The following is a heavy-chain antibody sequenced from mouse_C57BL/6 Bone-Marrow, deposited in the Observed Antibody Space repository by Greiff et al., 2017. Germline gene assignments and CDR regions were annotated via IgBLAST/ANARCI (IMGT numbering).Heavy chain of an antibody. J-gene: IGHJ1*03. CDR2: INYDGSSP. D-gene: IGHD2-3*01. Sequence: EVHLVESEGGLVQPGSSMKLSCTASGFTFSDYYMAWVRQVPEKGLEWVANINYDGSSPYYLDSLKSRFIISRDNAKNILYLQMSSLKSEDTATYYCARDDGYPWYFDVWGTGTTVTVSS. V-gene: IGHV5-16*01. CDR1: GFTFSDYY. CDR3: ARDDGYPWYFDV.